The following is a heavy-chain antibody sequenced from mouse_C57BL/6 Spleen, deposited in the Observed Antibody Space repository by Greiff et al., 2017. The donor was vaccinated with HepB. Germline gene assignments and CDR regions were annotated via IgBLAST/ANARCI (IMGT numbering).Heavy chain of an antibody. CDR2: IRNQANGYTT. D-gene: IGHD1-1*01. J-gene: IGHJ1*03. Sequence: EVKLVESGGGLVQPGGSLSLSCAASGFTFTAYYMSWVRQPPGKALEWLGFIRNQANGYTTEYSESVKGRFTNSRDNSQGILYLQMNALRAEDSATYYWASWDLSITTVVATDWYFDVWGTGTTVTVSS. V-gene: IGHV7-3*01. CDR1: GFTFTAYY. CDR3: ASWDLSITTVVATDWYFDV.